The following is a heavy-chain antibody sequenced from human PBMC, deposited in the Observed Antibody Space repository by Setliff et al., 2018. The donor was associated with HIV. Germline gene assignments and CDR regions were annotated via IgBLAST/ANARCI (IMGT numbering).Heavy chain of an antibody. CDR3: ARTVTYYYDSSGYPWYYYGMDV. V-gene: IGHV1-18*01. CDR2: ISGYGDAT. Sequence: ASVKVSCKAFGYTFSTHGVSWVRRAPGQGLEWLGWISGYGDATRFAQKVQGRVTLTTDTSASTAYLELRSLTSDDTAVYYCARTVTYYYDSSGYPWYYYGMDVWGQGTTVTVSS. CDR1: GYTFSTHG. J-gene: IGHJ6*02. D-gene: IGHD3-22*01.